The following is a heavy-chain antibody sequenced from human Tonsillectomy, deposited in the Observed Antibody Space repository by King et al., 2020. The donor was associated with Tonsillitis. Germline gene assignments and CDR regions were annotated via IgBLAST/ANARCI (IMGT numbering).Heavy chain of an antibody. D-gene: IGHD6-19*01. CDR2: ISGSGGST. CDR3: AKGAPGIAVAGSGAFDY. V-gene: IGHV3-23*04. CDR1: GFTFSSYA. J-gene: IGHJ4*02. Sequence: VQLVESGGDLVQPGGSLRLSCAASGFTFSSYAMSWVRQAPGKGLEWVSTISGSGGSTFYADSVKGRFTISRDNSENTVYLQMNSLRAEDTAVYYCAKGAPGIAVAGSGAFDYWGQGPLVTVSS.